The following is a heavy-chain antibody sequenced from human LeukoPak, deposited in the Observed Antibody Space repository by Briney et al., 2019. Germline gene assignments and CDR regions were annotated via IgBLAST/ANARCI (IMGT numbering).Heavy chain of an antibody. J-gene: IGHJ4*02. CDR3: AQTLEVSTITVHY. Sequence: SETLSLTCTFYGGSFSSYYWSWVRQPPGKGLEWIGEINHSGSTTYNPSLRSRVTISVDTSKKHFSLKLTSVTAADTAVYFCAQTLEVSTITVHYWGQGTQVTVSS. CDR1: GGSFSSYY. D-gene: IGHD2-8*02. V-gene: IGHV4-34*01. CDR2: INHSGST.